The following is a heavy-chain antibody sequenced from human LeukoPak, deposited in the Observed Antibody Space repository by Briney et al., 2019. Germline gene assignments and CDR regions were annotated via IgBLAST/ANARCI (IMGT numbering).Heavy chain of an antibody. Sequence: GGSLRLSCSASGFTFSSYAMHWVRQAAGKGLEYVSAVSNNGSSKYYADSVKGRFTISRDNSKNNLYLQMSSLTADATAVYYCVPAHCRGGSWFPSGDWGQGTLVT. CDR1: GFTFSSYA. V-gene: IGHV3-64D*06. CDR2: VSNNGSSK. J-gene: IGHJ4*02. D-gene: IGHD2-15*01. CDR3: VPAHCRGGSWFPSGD.